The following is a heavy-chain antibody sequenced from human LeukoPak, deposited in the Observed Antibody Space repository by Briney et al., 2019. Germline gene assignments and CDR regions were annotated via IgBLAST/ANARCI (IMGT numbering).Heavy chain of an antibody. V-gene: IGHV3-21*01. J-gene: IGHJ6*04. D-gene: IGHD3-10*02. CDR2: ISSSSSYI. Sequence: SGGSLRLSCSASGFTFSSYSMNWVRQAPGKGLEWVSSISSSSSYIYYADSVKGRFTISRDNAKNSLNLQMNSLRAEDMAVYYCAELGITMIGGVWGKGTTVTISS. CDR3: AELGITMIGGV. CDR1: GFTFSSYS.